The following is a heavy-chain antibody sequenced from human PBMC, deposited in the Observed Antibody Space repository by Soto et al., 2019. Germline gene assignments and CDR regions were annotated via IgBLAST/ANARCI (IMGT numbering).Heavy chain of an antibody. Sequence: EVQLVESGGGVIQPGGSLRLSCAASGFTVSSNYMSWVRQAPVKGMEWVSGIYSGGSTYYADSVKGRFTISRDNSKNTVYLQMNSLRAEETAVYYCARRLFGENTLDYWGQGTLITVSS. CDR2: IYSGGST. CDR3: ARRLFGENTLDY. CDR1: GFTVSSNY. J-gene: IGHJ4*02. V-gene: IGHV3-53*01. D-gene: IGHD3-10*02.